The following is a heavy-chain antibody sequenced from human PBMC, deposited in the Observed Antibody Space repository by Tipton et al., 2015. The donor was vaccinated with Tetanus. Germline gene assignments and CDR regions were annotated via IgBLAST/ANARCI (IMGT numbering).Heavy chain of an antibody. CDR3: AGAHCTDGVCNLDF. CDR2: IYPGDSDT. Sequence: QLVQSGGEVKKPGESLKISCKGSGYIFNNYWIGWVRQKPGKGLEWMGIIYPGDSDTRYSPSFQGQVTISVDKSINTAYLQWSSLKASDTSMFYCAGAHCTDGVCNLDFWGQGALVTVAS. CDR1: GYIFNNYW. D-gene: IGHD2-8*01. V-gene: IGHV5-51*01. J-gene: IGHJ4*02.